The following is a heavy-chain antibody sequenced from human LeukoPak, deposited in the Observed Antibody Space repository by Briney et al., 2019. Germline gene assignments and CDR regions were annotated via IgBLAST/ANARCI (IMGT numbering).Heavy chain of an antibody. V-gene: IGHV1-69-2*01. D-gene: IGHD2-2*01. CDR3: ATAERPTVVVPAANDY. CDR2: VDPEDGET. J-gene: IGHJ4*02. Sequence: ATVKISCKVSGYTFTDHYMHWVQQAPGKGLEWMGLVDPEDGETIYAEKFQGRVTITADTSTDTAYMELSSLRSEDTAVYYCATAERPTVVVPAANDYWGQGTLVTVSS. CDR1: GYTFTDHY.